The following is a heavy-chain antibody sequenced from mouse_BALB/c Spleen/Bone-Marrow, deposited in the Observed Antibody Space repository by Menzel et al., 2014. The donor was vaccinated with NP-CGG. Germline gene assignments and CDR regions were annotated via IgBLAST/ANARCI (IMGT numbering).Heavy chain of an antibody. CDR3: ARIYGNFEAMDY. D-gene: IGHD2-1*01. J-gene: IGHJ4*01. CDR2: IWGGGST. CDR1: GFSLSRYS. V-gene: IGHV2-6-4*01. Sequence: VKLMESGPGLVAPSQSLSITCTVSGFSLSRYSVHWVRQPPGKGLEWLGMIWGGGSTDYNSALKSRLIISKDNSKSQVFLKMNSLQTDDTAMYYCARIYGNFEAMDYWGQETSVTVSS.